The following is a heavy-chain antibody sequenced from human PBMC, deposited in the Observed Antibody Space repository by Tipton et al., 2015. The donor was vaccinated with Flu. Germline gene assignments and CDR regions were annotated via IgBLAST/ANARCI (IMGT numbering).Heavy chain of an antibody. V-gene: IGHV3-33*01. J-gene: IGHJ4*02. CDR3: AREPGGGSSRGPHDY. CDR2: IWYDGSNK. Sequence: SLRLSCAASGFTFSSYGMHWVRQAPGKGLEWVAVIWYDGSNKYYADSVKGRFTISRDNSKNTLYLQMNSLRAEDTAVYYCAREPGGGSSRGPHDYWGQGTLVTVSS. CDR1: GFTFSSYG. D-gene: IGHD1-26*01.